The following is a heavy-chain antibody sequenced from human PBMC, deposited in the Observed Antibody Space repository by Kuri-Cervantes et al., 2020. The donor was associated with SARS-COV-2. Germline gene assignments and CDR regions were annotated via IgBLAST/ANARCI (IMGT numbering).Heavy chain of an antibody. CDR1: GGTFSSYS. V-gene: IGHV1-69*13. J-gene: IGHJ5*02. D-gene: IGHD2-8*02. CDR3: ARSQGYCTANSCSWNWFDP. CDR2: IIPTFDTA. Sequence: SVKVSCKASGGTFSSYSVNWVRQAPGQGLEWMGRIIPTFDTATYAQKFQGRVIFAADESSSTAYMEVNSLTSEDTAVYFCARSQGYCTANSCSWNWFDPWGQGTQVTVSS.